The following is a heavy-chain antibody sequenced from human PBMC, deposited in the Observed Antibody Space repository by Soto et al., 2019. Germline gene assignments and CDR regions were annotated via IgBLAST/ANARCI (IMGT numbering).Heavy chain of an antibody. D-gene: IGHD3-22*01. CDR2: IYTSGST. CDR3: ARVYDSSGYYWGDAFDI. V-gene: IGHV4-4*07. CDR1: GGSISSYY. J-gene: IGHJ3*02. Sequence: SETLSLTCTVSGGSISSYYWSWIRQPAGKGLEWIGRIYTSGSTTFNPSLKSRVTMSVDTSENQFSLKLNSVTAADTAVFYCARVYDSSGYYWGDAFDIWGQGTMVTVSS.